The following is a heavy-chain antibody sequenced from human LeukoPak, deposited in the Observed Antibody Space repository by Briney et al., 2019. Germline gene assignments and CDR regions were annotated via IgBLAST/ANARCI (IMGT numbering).Heavy chain of an antibody. Sequence: PSETLSLTCAVSGASISSSHWWSWVRQPPRKGLEWIGEIYHGGSTNCNPSLKGRVTISVDRSNNQFSLRLTSVTAADTAVYYCARGEEHGSGTVHFDYWGQGTLVTVTS. D-gene: IGHD3-10*01. CDR1: GASISSSHW. J-gene: IGHJ4*02. V-gene: IGHV4-4*02. CDR3: ARGEEHGSGTVHFDY. CDR2: IYHGGST.